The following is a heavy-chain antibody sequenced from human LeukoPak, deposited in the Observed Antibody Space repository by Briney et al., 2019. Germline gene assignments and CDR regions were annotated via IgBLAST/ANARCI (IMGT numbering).Heavy chain of an antibody. Sequence: PGGSLRLSCAASGFTFSSYWMSWVRQAPGKGLEWVANIKQDGSEKYYVDSVKGRFTISRDNAKNSLYLQMNSLRAEDTAVYYCAREFSSPQQWLVDHDAFDIWGQGTMVTVSS. D-gene: IGHD6-19*01. J-gene: IGHJ3*02. V-gene: IGHV3-7*01. CDR3: AREFSSPQQWLVDHDAFDI. CDR1: GFTFSSYW. CDR2: IKQDGSEK.